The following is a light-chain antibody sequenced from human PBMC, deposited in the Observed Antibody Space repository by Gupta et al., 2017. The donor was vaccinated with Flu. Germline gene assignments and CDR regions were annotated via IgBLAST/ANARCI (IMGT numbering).Light chain of an antibody. CDR2: GAS. CDR3: QQCSDWPPWT. V-gene: IGKV3-11*01. CDR1: QSVSTY. J-gene: IGKJ1*01. Sequence: EIVLTQSPATLSLSPGERAVLSCRASQSVSTYLAWFQQKPGQAPRLLIYGASNRDTGIPARFSGGGYGKDLTLTISSREQEDFAGYFCQQCSDWPPWTFGQGTKVEIK.